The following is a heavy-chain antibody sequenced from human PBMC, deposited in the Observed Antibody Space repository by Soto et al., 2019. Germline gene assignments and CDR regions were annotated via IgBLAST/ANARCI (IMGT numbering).Heavy chain of an antibody. V-gene: IGHV1-2*04. CDR3: ASSYYYDSSGYYGDDFDI. CDR1: GYTFTGYY. CDR2: INPNSGGT. J-gene: IGHJ3*02. D-gene: IGHD3-22*01. Sequence: ASVKVSCKASGYTFTGYYMHWVRQAPGQGLEWMGWINPNSGGTNYAQKFQGWVTMTRDTSISTAYMELSRLRSDDTAVYYCASSYYYDSSGYYGDDFDIWGQGTTVTVSS.